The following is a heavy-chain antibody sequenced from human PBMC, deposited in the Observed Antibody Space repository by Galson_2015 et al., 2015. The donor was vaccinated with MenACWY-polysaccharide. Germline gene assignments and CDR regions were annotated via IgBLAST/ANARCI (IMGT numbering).Heavy chain of an antibody. V-gene: IGHV4-31*03. CDR1: GASINRGGSF. Sequence: LSLTCTVSGASINRGGSFWSWFRQHPGKGLEWIGNIYYTALTDNNPSLRSRITISVETSRYQFSLNLTSGTAADTAVYYCAREPPYSGYTRKSLDIWGQGTMVTVSS. J-gene: IGHJ3*02. D-gene: IGHD5-12*01. CDR2: IYYTALT. CDR3: AREPPYSGYTRKSLDI.